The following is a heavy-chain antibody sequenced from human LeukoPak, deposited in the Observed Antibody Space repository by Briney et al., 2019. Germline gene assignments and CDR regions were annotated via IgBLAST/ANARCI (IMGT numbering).Heavy chain of an antibody. CDR2: IYYSGST. CDR3: ARVGEAMVRGVISYYFDY. V-gene: IGHV4-31*03. CDR1: GGSISSGGYY. D-gene: IGHD3-10*01. J-gene: IGHJ4*02. Sequence: SETLPLTCTVSGGSISSGGYYWSWIRQHPGKGLGWIGYIYYSGSTYYNPSLKSRVTLSVDTSKNQFSLKLSSVTAADTAVYYCARVGEAMVRGVISYYFDYWGQGTLVTVSS.